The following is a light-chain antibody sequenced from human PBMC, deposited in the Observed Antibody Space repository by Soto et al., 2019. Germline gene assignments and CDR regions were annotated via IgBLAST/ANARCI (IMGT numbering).Light chain of an antibody. J-gene: IGLJ2*01. CDR2: SNS. Sequence: QSVLTQPPSASGTPGQRVTISCSGSSSNIGSNTVNWFQQLPGTAPKLLIYSNSQRPSGVPDRFSGSKSGTSASLAISGLQSEDEADYYCATWDDSLSVLFGGGTKLTVL. CDR3: ATWDDSLSVL. V-gene: IGLV1-44*01. CDR1: SSNIGSNT.